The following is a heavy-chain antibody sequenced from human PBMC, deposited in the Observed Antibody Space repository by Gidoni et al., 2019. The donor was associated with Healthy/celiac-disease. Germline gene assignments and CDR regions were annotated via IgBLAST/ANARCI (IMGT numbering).Heavy chain of an antibody. Sequence: EVQLVESGGGLVKPGGSLRLSCAASGFTFSNAWMSWVRQAPGKGLEWVGRIKSKTDGGTTDYAAPVKGRFTISRDDSKNTLYLQMNSLKTEDTAVYYCLREWLSRNDFDYWGQGTLVTVSS. V-gene: IGHV3-15*01. D-gene: IGHD3-3*01. CDR2: IKSKTDGGTT. J-gene: IGHJ4*02. CDR1: GFTFSNAW. CDR3: LREWLSRNDFDY.